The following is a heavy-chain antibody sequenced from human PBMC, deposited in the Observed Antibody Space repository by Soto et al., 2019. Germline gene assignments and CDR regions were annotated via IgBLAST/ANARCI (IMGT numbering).Heavy chain of an antibody. CDR3: ARARGRCSGGSCYSSYYYGMDV. V-gene: IGHV1-2*02. CDR2: INPNSGGT. CDR1: GYTFTGYY. D-gene: IGHD2-15*01. Sequence: GASVKVSCKASGYTFTGYYMHWVRQAPGQGLEWMGWINPNSGGTNYAQKFQGRVTMTRDTSISTAYMELSRLRSDDTAVYYCARARGRCSGGSCYSSYYYGMDVWGHGTTVTVSS. J-gene: IGHJ6*02.